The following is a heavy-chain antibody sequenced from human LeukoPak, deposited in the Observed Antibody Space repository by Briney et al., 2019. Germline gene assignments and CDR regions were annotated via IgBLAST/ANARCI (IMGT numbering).Heavy chain of an antibody. Sequence: ETLSLTCAVYGGSFSGYYWSWIRQAPGKGLEWVSAISGSGGSTYYADSVKGRFTISRDNSKNTLYLQMNSLRAEDTAVYYCAKDLRYYFDYWGQGTLVTVSS. CDR3: AKDLRYYFDY. CDR1: GGSFSGYY. J-gene: IGHJ4*02. V-gene: IGHV3-23*01. CDR2: ISGSGGST.